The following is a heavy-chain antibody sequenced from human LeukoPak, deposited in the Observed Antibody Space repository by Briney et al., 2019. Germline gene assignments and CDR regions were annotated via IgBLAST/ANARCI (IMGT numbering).Heavy chain of an antibody. Sequence: GASVTVSCKASGYTFTSYYMHWVRQAPGQGLEWMGIINPSGGSTSYAQKFQGRVTMTRDTSTSTVYMELSSLRSEDTAVYYCARVYCSSTSCYGGENWFDPWGQGTLDTVSS. V-gene: IGHV1-46*01. CDR1: GYTFTSYY. CDR2: INPSGGST. D-gene: IGHD2-2*01. J-gene: IGHJ5*02. CDR3: ARVYCSSTSCYGGENWFDP.